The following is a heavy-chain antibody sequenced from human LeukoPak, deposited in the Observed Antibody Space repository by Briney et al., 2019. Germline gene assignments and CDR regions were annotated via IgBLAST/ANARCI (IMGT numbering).Heavy chain of an antibody. CDR1: GGSISSSSYY. CDR2: IYYSRST. J-gene: IGHJ4*02. V-gene: IGHV4-39*01. Sequence: PSETLSLTCTVSGGSISSSSYYWGWIRQPPGKGLEWIGSIYYSRSTYYNPSLKSRVTISVDTSKNQFSLKLSSVTAADTAVYYCARITIFGDFDYWGQGTLVTVSS. CDR3: ARITIFGDFDY. D-gene: IGHD3-3*01.